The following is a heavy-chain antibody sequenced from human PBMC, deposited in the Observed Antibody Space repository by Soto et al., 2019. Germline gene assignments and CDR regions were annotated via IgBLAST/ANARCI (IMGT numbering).Heavy chain of an antibody. Sequence: EVQVVESGGGLVQPGRSLRLSCAASGFSFDDYAMHWVRQAPGQGLEWVSGISWNSGTIGYADSVKGRITISRDNAKNSLYLQMNSLIAEDTAVYYCATSTGGTANGMGVWGQGTTVTVSS. CDR1: GFSFDDYA. CDR3: ATSTGGTANGMGV. D-gene: IGHD2-8*02. V-gene: IGHV3-9*01. J-gene: IGHJ6*02. CDR2: ISWNSGTI.